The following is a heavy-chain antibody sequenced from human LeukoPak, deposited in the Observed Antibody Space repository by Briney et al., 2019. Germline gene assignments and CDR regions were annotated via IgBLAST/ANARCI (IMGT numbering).Heavy chain of an antibody. Sequence: GASVKVSCKASGGTFSSYTISWVRQAPGQGLEWMGRIIPILGIANYAQKFQGRVTITADKSTSTAYMELSSLRSEDTAVYYCARITLDYGGNSYFDYWGQGTLVTVSS. V-gene: IGHV1-69*02. CDR3: ARITLDYGGNSYFDY. D-gene: IGHD4-23*01. J-gene: IGHJ4*02. CDR2: IIPILGIA. CDR1: GGTFSSYT.